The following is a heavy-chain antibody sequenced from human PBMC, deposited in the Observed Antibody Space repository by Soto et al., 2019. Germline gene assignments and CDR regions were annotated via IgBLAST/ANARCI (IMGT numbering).Heavy chain of an antibody. Sequence: QVQLVESGGGVVQPGRSLRLSCAASGFTFSSYGMHWVRQAPGKGLEWVAVIWYDGSNKYYADSVKGRFTISRDNSKNTLYLQMNSLRAEDTAGYYCARDEIVATIAWFDPWGQGTLVTVSS. V-gene: IGHV3-33*01. CDR2: IWYDGSNK. D-gene: IGHD5-12*01. CDR3: ARDEIVATIAWFDP. J-gene: IGHJ5*02. CDR1: GFTFSSYG.